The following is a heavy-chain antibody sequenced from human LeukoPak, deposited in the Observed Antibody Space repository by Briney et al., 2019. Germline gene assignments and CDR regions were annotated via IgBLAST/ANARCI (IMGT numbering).Heavy chain of an antibody. V-gene: IGHV3-21*01. Sequence: GGSLRLSCAASGFTFSSYAMNWVRQAPGEGLEWVSSISSTSSYISYADSVKGRFTISRGNAKNSLYLQMNSLRAEDTAVYYCGRQAAPDYWGQGTLVTVSS. CDR3: GRQAAPDY. CDR1: GFTFSSYA. D-gene: IGHD6-13*01. J-gene: IGHJ4*02. CDR2: ISSTSSYI.